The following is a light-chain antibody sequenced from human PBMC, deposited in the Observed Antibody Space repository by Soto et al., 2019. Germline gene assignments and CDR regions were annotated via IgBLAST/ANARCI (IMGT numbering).Light chain of an antibody. Sequence: EIVLTQSPGTLSLSPGERATLSCRASQSVSSSYLAWYQQKPGQAPRLLIYGASSRATGIPDRFSGSGSGTDFTLTISRLEPEDFAVYYCQGYTFGQGTKPEIK. CDR1: QSVSSSY. J-gene: IGKJ2*01. V-gene: IGKV3-20*01. CDR3: QGYT. CDR2: GAS.